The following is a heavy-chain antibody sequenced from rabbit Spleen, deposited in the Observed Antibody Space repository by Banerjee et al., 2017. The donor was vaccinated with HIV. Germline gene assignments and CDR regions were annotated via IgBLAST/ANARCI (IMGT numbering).Heavy chain of an antibody. CDR2: IDVVKSGNS. V-gene: IGHV1S45*01. D-gene: IGHD8-1*01. Sequence: QEQLEESGGDLVKSGASLTLTCKASGLDISSSYWICWVRQAPGKGLEWIACIDVVKSGNSYYASWAKGRFTISRTSSTTVTLQMTSLTAADTATYFCARDGAGGSYFALWGQGTLVTVS. CDR1: GLDISSSYW. J-gene: IGHJ3*01. CDR3: ARDGAGGSYFAL.